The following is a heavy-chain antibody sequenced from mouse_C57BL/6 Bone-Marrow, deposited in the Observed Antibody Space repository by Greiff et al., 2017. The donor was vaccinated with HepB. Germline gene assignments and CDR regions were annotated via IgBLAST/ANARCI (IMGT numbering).Heavy chain of an antibody. Sequence: VQLQQSGPELVKPGASVKIPCKASGYTFTDYNMDWVTQSHGKSLEWIGDLNPNHGGTIYNQKFKGKATLTVDKSSSTAYKELRSLTSEDTAVYYGARSQDYDVGAWFAYWGQGTLVTVSA. CDR3: ARSQDYDVGAWFAY. CDR2: LNPNHGGT. D-gene: IGHD2-4*01. CDR1: GYTFTDYN. V-gene: IGHV1-18*01. J-gene: IGHJ3*01.